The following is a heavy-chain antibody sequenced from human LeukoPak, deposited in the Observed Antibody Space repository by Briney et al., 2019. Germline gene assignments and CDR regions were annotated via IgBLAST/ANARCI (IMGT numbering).Heavy chain of an antibody. CDR2: INAGNGNT. Sequence: ASVKVSCKSSGYTFTSYAMNWVRQAPGQGLEWMGWINAGNGNTKYSQEFQGRVTITRDTSASTVYMELSSLRSEDMAVYYCARGGEDYYFDYWGQGTLVTVSS. CDR1: GYTFTSYA. D-gene: IGHD3-10*01. J-gene: IGHJ4*02. CDR3: ARGGEDYYFDY. V-gene: IGHV1-3*03.